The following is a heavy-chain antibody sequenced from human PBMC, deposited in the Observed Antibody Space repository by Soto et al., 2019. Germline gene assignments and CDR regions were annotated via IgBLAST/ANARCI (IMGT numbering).Heavy chain of an antibody. J-gene: IGHJ6*02. CDR2: IYPSGCT. CDR1: GGSISSSNW. D-gene: IGHD6-6*01. CDR3: ARWIAARSGGYYYYYGMDV. V-gene: IGHV4-4*02. Sequence: PSETLSLTCAVSGGSISSSNWWSWVRQPPGKGLEWLGGIYPSGCTNYTPSPRSRVTISVDKSKNPFSLKLSSVTAADTAVYYCARWIAARSGGYYYYYGMDVWGQGTTVTASS.